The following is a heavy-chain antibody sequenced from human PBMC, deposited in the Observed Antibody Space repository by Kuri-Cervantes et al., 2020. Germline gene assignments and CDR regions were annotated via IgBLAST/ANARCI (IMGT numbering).Heavy chain of an antibody. V-gene: IGHV4-34*01. CDR1: GGSFSGYY. CDR2: INHSGNT. Sequence: GSLRLSCAVYGGSFSGYYWSWIRQPPGKGLEWIGEINHSGNTNYNPSLKSRVTMSVDTSKNQFSLQLNSVTPEDTAVYYCARDGGNSGDFDYWGQGTLVTVSS. CDR3: ARDGGNSGDFDY. J-gene: IGHJ4*02. D-gene: IGHD4-23*01.